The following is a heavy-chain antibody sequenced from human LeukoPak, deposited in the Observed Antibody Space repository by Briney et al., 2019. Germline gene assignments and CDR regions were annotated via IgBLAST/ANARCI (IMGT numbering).Heavy chain of an antibody. CDR1: GFTFSSYA. V-gene: IGHV3-30*04. Sequence: QPGGSLRLSCAASGFTFSSYAMHWVRQAPGKGLEWVAVISYDGSNKYYADSVKGRFTISRDNSKNTLYLQMNSLRAEDTAVYYCARGLNYYDSSGQGGYWGQGTLVTVSS. CDR2: ISYDGSNK. J-gene: IGHJ4*02. D-gene: IGHD3-22*01. CDR3: ARGLNYYDSSGQGGY.